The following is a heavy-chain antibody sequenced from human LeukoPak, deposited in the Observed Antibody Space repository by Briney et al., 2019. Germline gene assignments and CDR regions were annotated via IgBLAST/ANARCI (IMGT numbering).Heavy chain of an antibody. D-gene: IGHD5-24*01. CDR1: GFTFRSHW. J-gene: IGHJ3*02. CDR3: ATISAQTFDI. Sequence: PGGSLRLSCVGSGFTFRSHWVNWVRQSPGKGLEWVANIKPDGIDKYYVDSARGRFTVYRDNAKNSAFLQMNSLRAEDTAIYYCATISAQTFDIWGQGTLVSVSS. CDR2: IKPDGIDK. V-gene: IGHV3-7*01.